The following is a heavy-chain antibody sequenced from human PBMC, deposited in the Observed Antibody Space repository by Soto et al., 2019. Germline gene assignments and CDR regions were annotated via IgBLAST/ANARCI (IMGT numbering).Heavy chain of an antibody. J-gene: IGHJ4*02. CDR2: IYYSGST. Sequence: QLQLQESGPGLVKPSETLSLTCTVSGGSISSSSYYWGWIRQPPGKGLEWIGSIYYSGSTYYNPSLKSRVTISVDTSKNQFSLKLSSVTAADTAVYYCARHLGQWLVNFPWDYWGQGTLVTVSS. V-gene: IGHV4-39*01. CDR3: ARHLGQWLVNFPWDY. CDR1: GGSISSSSYY. D-gene: IGHD6-19*01.